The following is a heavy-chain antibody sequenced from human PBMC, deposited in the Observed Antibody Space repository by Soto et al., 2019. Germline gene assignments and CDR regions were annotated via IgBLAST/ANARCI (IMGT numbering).Heavy chain of an antibody. Sequence: ASVKVSCKASGGTFSSYAISWVRQAPGQGLEWMGGIIPIFGTANYAQRFQGRVTITADESTRPAYMELSSLRSEDTAVYYCARETVDTAMGDFDYWGQGTLVTVSS. CDR1: GGTFSSYA. J-gene: IGHJ4*02. D-gene: IGHD5-18*01. CDR3: ARETVDTAMGDFDY. V-gene: IGHV1-69*13. CDR2: IIPIFGTA.